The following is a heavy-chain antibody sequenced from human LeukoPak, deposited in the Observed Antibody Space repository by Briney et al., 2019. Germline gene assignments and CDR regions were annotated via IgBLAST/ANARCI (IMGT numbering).Heavy chain of an antibody. CDR3: AREMATSFSDY. D-gene: IGHD5-24*01. CDR2: IYSGGNT. CDR1: GFTVSSNY. Sequence: GGSLRLSCAASGFTVSSNYMSWVRQAPGKGLEWVSVIYSGGNTYYADSVKGRFTISRDNAKNSLYLQMNSLRAEDTAVYYCAREMATSFSDYWGQGTLVTVSS. V-gene: IGHV3-66*01. J-gene: IGHJ4*02.